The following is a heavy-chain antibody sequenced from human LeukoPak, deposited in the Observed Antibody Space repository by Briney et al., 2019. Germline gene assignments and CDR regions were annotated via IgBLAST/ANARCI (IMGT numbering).Heavy chain of an antibody. CDR3: VRDYLWGSYRGFDY. J-gene: IGHJ4*02. Sequence: PGGSLRLSCAASGFTFGNYGMNWVRQAPGKGLEWVSYISSSGSTIYYADSVKGRFTISRDNAKNSLYLQMNSLRAEDTAVYYCVRDYLWGSYRGFDYWGQGTLVTVSS. CDR1: GFTFGNYG. CDR2: ISSSGSTI. V-gene: IGHV3-48*04. D-gene: IGHD3-16*02.